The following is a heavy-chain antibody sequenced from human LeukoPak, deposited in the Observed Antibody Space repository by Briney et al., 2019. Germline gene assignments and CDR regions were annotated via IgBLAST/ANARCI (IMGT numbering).Heavy chain of an antibody. CDR1: GFTFSSYA. J-gene: IGHJ4*02. V-gene: IGHV3-30*04. CDR3: ARLEELWLKGVDY. CDR2: ISYDGSNK. D-gene: IGHD5-18*01. Sequence: TGGSLRLSCAASGFTFSSYAMHWVRQAPGKGLEWVAVISYDGSNKYYADSVKGRFTISRDNSKNTLYLQMNSLRAEDTAVYYCARLEELWLKGVDYWGQGTLVTVSS.